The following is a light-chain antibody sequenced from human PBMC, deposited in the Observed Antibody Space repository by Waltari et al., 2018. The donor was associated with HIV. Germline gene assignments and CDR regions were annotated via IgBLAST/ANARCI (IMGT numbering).Light chain of an antibody. Sequence: SYEQTQPPSVSVSPGQTVSITCSGDKLGDKYACWYQQKPGQSPVLVIYQDSKRPSGIPERFSGSNSGNTATLTISGTQAMDEADYYCQAWDSSTYVVFGGGTKLTVL. CDR1: KLGDKY. V-gene: IGLV3-1*01. CDR3: QAWDSSTYVV. J-gene: IGLJ2*01. CDR2: QDS.